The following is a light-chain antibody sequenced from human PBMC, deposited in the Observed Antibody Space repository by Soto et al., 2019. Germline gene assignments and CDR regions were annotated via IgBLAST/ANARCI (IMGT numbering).Light chain of an antibody. J-gene: IGKJ5*01. V-gene: IGKV3-11*01. CDR3: QQRSNWPLT. CDR1: QSVGSF. CDR2: GAS. Sequence: EIVMTQSPATLSVSPGERATLSCRASQSVGSFLAWYQQKPGQAPRLLIYGASNRATGIPPRFSGSGSGTEFTLTISSLEPEDFAVYYCQQRSNWPLTFGQGTRLEIK.